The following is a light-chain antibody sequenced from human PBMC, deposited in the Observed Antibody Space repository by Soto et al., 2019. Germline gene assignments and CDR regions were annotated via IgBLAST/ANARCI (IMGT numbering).Light chain of an antibody. CDR1: QSVSSIY. CDR3: QQFGTSPPST. V-gene: IGKV3-20*01. CDR2: GAS. J-gene: IGKJ5*01. Sequence: EIVWTQSPGTLSLSPGERATLSCRASQSVSSIYFAWYQQKPGQAPRLLIYGASSRATGIPHRFSGSGSGTDFTLTISRLEPEDFAVYYCQQFGTSPPSTFGQGTRLEIK.